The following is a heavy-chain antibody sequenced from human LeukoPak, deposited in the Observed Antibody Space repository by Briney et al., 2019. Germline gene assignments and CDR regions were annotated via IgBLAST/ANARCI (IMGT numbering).Heavy chain of an antibody. Sequence: SVKVSCKASGGTFSSYAISWVRQAPGQGLEWMGRIIPILGIANYAQKFQGGVTITADKSTSTAYMELSSLRSEDTAVYYCARSVSATGTNYWGQGTLVTVSS. CDR2: IIPILGIA. V-gene: IGHV1-69*04. CDR1: GGTFSSYA. D-gene: IGHD1-1*01. CDR3: ARSVSATGTNY. J-gene: IGHJ4*02.